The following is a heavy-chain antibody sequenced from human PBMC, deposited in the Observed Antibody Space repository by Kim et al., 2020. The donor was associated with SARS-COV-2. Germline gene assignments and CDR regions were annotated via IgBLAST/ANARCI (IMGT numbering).Heavy chain of an antibody. Sequence: SVKVSCKASGFTFTSSAVQWVRQARGQRLEWIGWIVVGSGNTNYAQKFQERVTITRDMSTSTAYMELSSLRSEDTAVYYCAAEGVRYFDWLLSGGMDVWGQGTTVTVSS. CDR1: GFTFTSSA. D-gene: IGHD3-9*01. J-gene: IGHJ6*02. V-gene: IGHV1-58*01. CDR2: IVVGSGNT. CDR3: AAEGVRYFDWLLSGGMDV.